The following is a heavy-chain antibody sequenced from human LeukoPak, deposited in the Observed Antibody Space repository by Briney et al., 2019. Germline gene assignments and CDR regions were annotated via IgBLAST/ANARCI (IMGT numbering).Heavy chain of an antibody. CDR1: GYSISSGYY. CDR3: ARAHRCVGSSYS. V-gene: IGHV4-38-2*02. D-gene: IGHD3-10*01. Sequence: SXXLSLTCTVSGYSISSGYYWGWIRPPPGKGLEWIGRIYHSGSTYYNQSVKRRVTISGEKSNNHFSLKLSSVTSADTAVYYCARAHRCVGSSYSGGQGTLVTVSS. CDR2: IYHSGST. J-gene: IGHJ4*02.